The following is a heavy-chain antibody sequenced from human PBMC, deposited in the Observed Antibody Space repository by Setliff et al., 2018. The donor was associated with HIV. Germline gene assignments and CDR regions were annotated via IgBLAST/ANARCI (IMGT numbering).Heavy chain of an antibody. J-gene: IGHJ6*03. V-gene: IGHV1-8*02. CDR3: ARGRSLVRGSGSPEYYYMDV. CDR1: GYTLNSYE. CDR2: MNPNSGDT. D-gene: IGHD3-10*01. Sequence: ASVKVSCKASGYTLNSYEINWVRQATGQGLEWMGWMNPNSGDTGYAQKFQGRVTMTRNTSISTAFMELSSLRSEDTAVYYCARGRSLVRGSGSPEYYYMDVWGKGTTVTVSS.